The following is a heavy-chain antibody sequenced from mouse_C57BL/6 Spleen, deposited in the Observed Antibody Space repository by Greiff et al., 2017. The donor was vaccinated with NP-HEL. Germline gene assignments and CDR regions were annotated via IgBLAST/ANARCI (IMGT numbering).Heavy chain of an antibody. D-gene: IGHD1-1*01. CDR1: GFTFSSYA. J-gene: IGHJ4*01. CDR2: ISDGGSYT. CDR3: ARDRFTTVVAPAMDY. Sequence: EVKVVESGGGLVKPGGSLKLSCAASGFTFSSYAMSWVRQTPEKRLEWVATISDGGSYTYYLANVKGRFTISRDNAKNNLYLQMSHLKSEDTAMYYCARDRFTTVVAPAMDYWGQGTSVTVSS. V-gene: IGHV5-4*01.